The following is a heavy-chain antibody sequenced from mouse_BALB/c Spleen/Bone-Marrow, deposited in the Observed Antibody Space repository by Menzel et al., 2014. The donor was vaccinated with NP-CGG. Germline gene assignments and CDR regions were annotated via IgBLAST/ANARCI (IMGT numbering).Heavy chain of an antibody. J-gene: IGHJ1*01. CDR3: ARDTLCGSSYGYSDA. CDR1: GFTFTEYY. D-gene: IGHD1-1*01. CDR2: IRNKANGYTT. V-gene: IGHV7-3*02. Sequence: VQLKESGAGLVQPWGSLSFSCATSGFTFTEYYMSWLRQPPGKALEWLGFIRNKANGYTTEYSASVKGRFTISRDNSQSILYLQINTLRGDVSATYYCARDTLCGSSYGYSDAQGASTTV.